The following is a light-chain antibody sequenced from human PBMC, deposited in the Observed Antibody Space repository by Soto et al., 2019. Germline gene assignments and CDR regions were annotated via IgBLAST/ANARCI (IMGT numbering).Light chain of an antibody. CDR3: CSYAGSSWV. Sequence: QSALTQPRSVSGSPGQSVTISCTGTSRDVGGYNYVSWYQQHPGKAPKLMIYDVSKRPSGVPHRFSGSKSGNTASLTISGLHAEDEADYYCCSYAGSSWVFGGGTKLTVL. V-gene: IGLV2-11*01. J-gene: IGLJ3*02. CDR1: SRDVGGYNY. CDR2: DVS.